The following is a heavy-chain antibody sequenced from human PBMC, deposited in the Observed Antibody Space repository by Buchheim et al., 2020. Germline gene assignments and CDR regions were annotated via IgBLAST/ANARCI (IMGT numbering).Heavy chain of an antibody. J-gene: IGHJ5*02. Sequence: QVHLVQSGAEVKKPGASVKVSCKASGYTFTSYYIHWVRQAPGQGLEWMAIINPSGDRTSYAQKFQGRVTMTRDTATSTVYMELSSLRSEDTAVYYCARGGMIVSDRNWFDPWGQGTL. V-gene: IGHV1-46*03. D-gene: IGHD3-22*01. CDR3: ARGGMIVSDRNWFDP. CDR1: GYTFTSYY. CDR2: INPSGDRT.